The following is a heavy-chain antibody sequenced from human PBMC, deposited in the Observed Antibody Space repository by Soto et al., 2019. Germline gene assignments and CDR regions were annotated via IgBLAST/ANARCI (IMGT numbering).Heavy chain of an antibody. CDR3: ARANVLRYFDWSPVDY. CDR1: GYTFTSYG. D-gene: IGHD3-9*01. Sequence: GASVKVSCKASGYTFTSYGICWVRQDPGQGLEWMGWISAYNGNTNYAQKLQGRVTMTTDTSTSTAYMELRSLRSDDTAAYYCARANVLRYFDWSPVDYWGQGTLVTVSS. V-gene: IGHV1-18*01. J-gene: IGHJ4*02. CDR2: ISAYNGNT.